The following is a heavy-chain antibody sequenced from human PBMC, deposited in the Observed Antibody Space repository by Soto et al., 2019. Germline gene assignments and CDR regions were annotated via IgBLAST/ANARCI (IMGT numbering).Heavy chain of an antibody. J-gene: IGHJ4*02. CDR1: GYTFTDYY. V-gene: IGHV1-46*01. Sequence: QVQLVQSGAEVKTPGASVRVSCKASGYTFTDYYIHWVRQAPGQGLEWMGMIKLSGGSTVYAQGFQGRVSMTRGTSPGTIYMELSSLRSEDTALYYCARGGGSGWCDYWGQGTLVTVSS. D-gene: IGHD6-19*01. CDR3: ARGGGSGWCDY. CDR2: IKLSGGST.